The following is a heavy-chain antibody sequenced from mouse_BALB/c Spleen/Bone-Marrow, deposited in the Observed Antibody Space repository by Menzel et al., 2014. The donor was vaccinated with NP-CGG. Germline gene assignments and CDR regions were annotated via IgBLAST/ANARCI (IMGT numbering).Heavy chain of an antibody. J-gene: IGHJ4*01. D-gene: IGHD1-1*01. Sequence: EVPLVESGGGLVKPGGSLKLSCAASGFTFSTYALSWVRQTPEKSLEWVASISRGGSTYYSDSVKGRFTISRDNARNILCLQMNSLRSEDTAMYYCAREGYGSSYVGAMDYWGQGTSVTVSS. CDR1: GFTFSTYA. V-gene: IGHV5-6-5*01. CDR2: ISRGGST. CDR3: AREGYGSSYVGAMDY.